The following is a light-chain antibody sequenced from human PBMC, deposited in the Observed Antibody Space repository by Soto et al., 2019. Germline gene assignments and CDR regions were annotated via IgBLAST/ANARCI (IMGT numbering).Light chain of an antibody. CDR2: GNN. V-gene: IGLV1-44*01. CDR1: RSYIGRNT. J-gene: IGLJ1*01. Sequence: QSVRTHPPSASGTPGKSVTNACSGSRSYIGRNTVNWYQQLPDMAPPLLICGNNQRSSGVPDRFSGSKSGTSASLAISGLQSEDEADYYCAAWDDSLNGRYVFGTGTMVTVL. CDR3: AAWDDSLNGRYV.